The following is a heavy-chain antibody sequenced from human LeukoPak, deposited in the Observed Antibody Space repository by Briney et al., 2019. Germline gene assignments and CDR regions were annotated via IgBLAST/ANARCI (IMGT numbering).Heavy chain of an antibody. CDR3: AKGGYCSSSSCYYGWFEP. V-gene: IGHV3-23*01. CDR1: GFSFSSYA. J-gene: IGHJ5*02. Sequence: GGSLRLSCAASGFSFSSYAMHWVRQAPGKGLEWVSTTSAGGSSTYYADSVKGRFTISRDNSKNTFYLQMNSLRAEDTAAHYCAKGGYCSSSSCYYGWFEPWGQGTLVTVSS. D-gene: IGHD2-2*01. CDR2: TSAGGSST.